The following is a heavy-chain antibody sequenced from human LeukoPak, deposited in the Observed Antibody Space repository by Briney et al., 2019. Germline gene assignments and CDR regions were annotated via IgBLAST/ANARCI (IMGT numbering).Heavy chain of an antibody. V-gene: IGHV1-18*01. Sequence: ASVEVSCKASGYTFTSYGISWVRQAPGQGLEWMGWISAYNGDTNYAQKLQGRVTMTTDTSTSTAYMELRSLRSDDTAVYYCARDGSGSYYSLHYWYFDLWGRGTLVTVSS. CDR2: ISAYNGDT. CDR1: GYTFTSYG. J-gene: IGHJ2*01. D-gene: IGHD3-10*01. CDR3: ARDGSGSYYSLHYWYFDL.